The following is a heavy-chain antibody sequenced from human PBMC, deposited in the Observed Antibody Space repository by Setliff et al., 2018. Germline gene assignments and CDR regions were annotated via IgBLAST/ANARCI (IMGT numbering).Heavy chain of an antibody. CDR2: IYYSGST. Sequence: PSETLSLTCTVSGGSISSGDYYWSWIRQPPGKGLEWIGYIYYSGSTNYNPSLKSRVTISVDTSKNQFSLKLSSVTAADTAVYYCAGPRGYSYGNTNDAFDIWGQGTMVTVSS. D-gene: IGHD5-18*01. CDR1: GGSISSGDYY. V-gene: IGHV4-61*08. J-gene: IGHJ3*02. CDR3: AGPRGYSYGNTNDAFDI.